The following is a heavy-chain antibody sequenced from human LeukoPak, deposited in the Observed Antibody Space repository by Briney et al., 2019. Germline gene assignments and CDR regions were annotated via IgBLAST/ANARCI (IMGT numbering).Heavy chain of an antibody. D-gene: IGHD2-15*01. Sequence: GESLKISCKGSGYSFTNYWIAWVRQMPRKGLEWMGIIYPGDSDTRYSPSLQGQVTISADKSISTAYLQWSSLKASDTAMYYCAKGKGYCSAGSCGIFDYWGQGTLVTVSS. CDR3: AKGKGYCSAGSCGIFDY. CDR1: GYSFTNYW. J-gene: IGHJ4*02. CDR2: IYPGDSDT. V-gene: IGHV5-51*01.